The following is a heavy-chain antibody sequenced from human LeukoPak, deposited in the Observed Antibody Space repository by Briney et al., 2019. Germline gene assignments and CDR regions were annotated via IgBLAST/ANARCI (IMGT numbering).Heavy chain of an antibody. J-gene: IGHJ5*01. CDR3: VRDADGGNSWFDS. CDR2: ISSYNGDI. Sequence: PGGSLRPSCAASGFVFSTHSMNWVRQAPGKGLEWVSWISSYNGDIYYADSVRGRFTISRDNAKNSLYLQMNSLRAEDTAVYYCVRDADGGNSWFDSWGQGTLVTVS. CDR1: GFVFSTHS. D-gene: IGHD4-23*01. V-gene: IGHV3-21*01.